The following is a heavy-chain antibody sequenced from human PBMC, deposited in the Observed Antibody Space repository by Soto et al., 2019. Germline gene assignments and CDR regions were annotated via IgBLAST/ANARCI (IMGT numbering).Heavy chain of an antibody. CDR2: IYYSGST. Sequence: QVQLQESGPGLVKPSETLSLTCTVSGGSISSYYWSWIRQPPGKGLEWIGYIYYSGSTNYNPSLKSRVTISVDTSKNQFSLKLRSVTAADTAVYYCARGFSSTSYYYYYMDVWGKGTTVTVSS. CDR1: GGSISSYY. D-gene: IGHD2-2*01. CDR3: ARGFSSTSYYYYYMDV. V-gene: IGHV4-59*01. J-gene: IGHJ6*03.